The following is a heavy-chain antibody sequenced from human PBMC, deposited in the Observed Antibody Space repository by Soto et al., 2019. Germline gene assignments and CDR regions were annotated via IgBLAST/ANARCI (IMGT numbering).Heavy chain of an antibody. Sequence: ETLSLTCTVSGGSVTSGNYFWNWIRQPPGKGLEWIGHIYYSGSTNYNPSLKSRVSISVDASKNQFSLKLSSVTAADTAIYYCARGPVVTPFVDYWGQGILVTVS. V-gene: IGHV4-61*01. CDR3: ARGPVVTPFVDY. D-gene: IGHD2-21*02. CDR1: GGSVTSGNYF. CDR2: IYYSGST. J-gene: IGHJ4*02.